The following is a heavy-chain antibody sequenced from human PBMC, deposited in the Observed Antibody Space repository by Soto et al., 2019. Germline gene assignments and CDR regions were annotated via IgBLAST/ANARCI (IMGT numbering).Heavy chain of an antibody. V-gene: IGHV4-39*01. J-gene: IGHJ1*01. CDR2: IYYSGST. D-gene: IGHD1-26*01. Sequence: SETLSLTCTVSGGSISSSSYYWGWIRQPPGKGLEWIGSIYYSGSTYYNPSLKSRVTISVDTSKNQFSLKLSSVTAADTAVYYCASGGSYLTVEYFQHWGQGTLVTVSS. CDR3: ASGGSYLTVEYFQH. CDR1: GGSISSSSYY.